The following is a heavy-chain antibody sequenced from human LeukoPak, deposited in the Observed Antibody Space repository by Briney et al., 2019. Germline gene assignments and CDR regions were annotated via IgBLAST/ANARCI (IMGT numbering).Heavy chain of an antibody. CDR2: INPNSGGT. Sequence: ASVKVSCKASGYTFTGYYMHWVRQAPGQGLGWMGWINPNSGGTNYAQKFQGRVTMTRDTSISTAYMELSRLRSDDTAVYYCARAGIAAAGGFDYWGQGILVTVSS. D-gene: IGHD6-13*01. V-gene: IGHV1-2*02. CDR3: ARAGIAAAGGFDY. CDR1: GYTFTGYY. J-gene: IGHJ4*02.